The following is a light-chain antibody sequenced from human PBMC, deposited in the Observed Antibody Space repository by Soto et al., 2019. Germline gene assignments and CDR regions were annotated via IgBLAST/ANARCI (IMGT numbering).Light chain of an antibody. Sequence: QSVLTQPPSASGTPGQRVTISCSGSRSNIGINYVYWYQQFPGTAPKLLIYTNNQRPSGVPDRFSGSKSDTSASLAISGRRSEDEADYYCAAWDDSLSGWVFGGGTKLTVL. CDR2: TNN. V-gene: IGLV1-47*01. J-gene: IGLJ3*02. CDR1: RSNIGINY. CDR3: AAWDDSLSGWV.